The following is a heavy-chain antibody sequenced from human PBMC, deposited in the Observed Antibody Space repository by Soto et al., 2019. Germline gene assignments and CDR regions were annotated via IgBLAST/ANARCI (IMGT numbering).Heavy chain of an antibody. D-gene: IGHD2-21*02. Sequence: QVQLVQSGAEVKKPGASVKVSCKASGYTFTSYYMHWVRQAPGQGLEWMGIINPSDGSTDYAQKFQGRVTMTRDTSTNTVYMELSSLRSEDTAVYYCARDRDGXXXFDYWGQGTLVTVSS. V-gene: IGHV1-46*01. CDR3: ARDRDGXXXFDY. CDR2: INPSDGST. J-gene: IGHJ4*02. CDR1: GYTFTSYY.